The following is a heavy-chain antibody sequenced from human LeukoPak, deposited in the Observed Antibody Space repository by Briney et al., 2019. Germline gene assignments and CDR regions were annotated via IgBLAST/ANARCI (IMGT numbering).Heavy chain of an antibody. D-gene: IGHD3-16*02. CDR2: IGASGGNT. CDR3: AKDRDLWGSYRHLFDH. CDR1: GFTFSSYA. J-gene: IGHJ4*02. Sequence: GGSLRLSCAASGFTFSSYAMSWVRQAPGKGLEWVSAIGASGGNTYYADSVQGRFTFSRDNSKNTLYLQMNSLRADDTAVYYCAKDRDLWGSYRHLFDHWGQGILVAVSS. V-gene: IGHV3-23*01.